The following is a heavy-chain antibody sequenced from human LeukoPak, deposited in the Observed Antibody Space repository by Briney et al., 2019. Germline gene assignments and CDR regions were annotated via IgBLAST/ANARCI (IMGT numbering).Heavy chain of an antibody. Sequence: SETLSLTCAVYGGPFSGYYWSWIRQPPGKGLEWIGEINHSGSTNYNPSLKSRVTISVDTSKNQFSLKLSSVTAADTAVYYCARGRRYANNPSDPWGQGTLVTVSS. CDR1: GGPFSGYY. V-gene: IGHV4-34*01. D-gene: IGHD1/OR15-1a*01. CDR3: ARGRRYANNPSDP. J-gene: IGHJ5*02. CDR2: INHSGST.